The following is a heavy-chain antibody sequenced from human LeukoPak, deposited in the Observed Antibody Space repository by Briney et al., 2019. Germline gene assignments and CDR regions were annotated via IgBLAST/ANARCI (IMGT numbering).Heavy chain of an antibody. CDR3: AGGIFGVVINAFHI. CDR2: TYNSEPT. J-gene: IGHJ3*02. Sequence: TSETLSLTCAVAGGSISSYHWSWSRQPPGKGPELIRDTYNSEPTNYNPSLKSRVTISVDTSKNQFSLKLSSVTAADTAVYYCAGGIFGVVINAFHIWGQGTMVTVSS. D-gene: IGHD3-3*02. CDR1: GGSISSYH. V-gene: IGHV4-59*01.